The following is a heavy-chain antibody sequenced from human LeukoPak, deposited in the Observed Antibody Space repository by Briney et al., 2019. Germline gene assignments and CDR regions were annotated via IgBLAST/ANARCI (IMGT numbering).Heavy chain of an antibody. V-gene: IGHV4-39*01. CDR3: AAPDILTGPESFVY. Sequence: SETLSHTSTVSGGSISTSSYYWGWIRQPPGKGLEWIGSIYYSGSTYYNPSLKSRVTISVDTSKNQFSLKLSSVTAADTAVYYCAAPDILTGPESFVYWGHRTLVTVSS. CDR2: IYYSGST. D-gene: IGHD3-9*01. CDR1: GGSISTSSYY. J-gene: IGHJ4*01.